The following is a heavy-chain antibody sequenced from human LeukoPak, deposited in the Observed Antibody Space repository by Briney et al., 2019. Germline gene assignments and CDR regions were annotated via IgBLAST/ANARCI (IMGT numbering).Heavy chain of an antibody. CDR1: GFTVSSNY. D-gene: IGHD3-10*01. Sequence: GGSLRLSCAASGFTVSSNYMSWVRQAPGKGLEWVSVIYSGGSTYYADSVKGRFTISRDNSKNTLYLQMNSLRAEDTAVYYCAKVMVRIPDYCYYYGMDVWGQGTTVTVSS. J-gene: IGHJ6*02. CDR2: IYSGGST. V-gene: IGHV3-53*01. CDR3: AKVMVRIPDYCYYYGMDV.